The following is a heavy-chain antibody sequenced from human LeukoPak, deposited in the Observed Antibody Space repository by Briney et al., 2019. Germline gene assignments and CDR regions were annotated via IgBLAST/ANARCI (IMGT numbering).Heavy chain of an antibody. Sequence: GGSLRLSCAASGFTFSTYWMSWVRQAPGKGLEWVANIKQDGSEKYYVDSVKGRFTISRDNAKNSLYLQMNSLRAEDTAVYYCARDKYVGATLLDYWGQGTLVTVSS. V-gene: IGHV3-7*01. CDR1: GFTFSTYW. J-gene: IGHJ4*02. D-gene: IGHD1-26*01. CDR2: IKQDGSEK. CDR3: ARDKYVGATLLDY.